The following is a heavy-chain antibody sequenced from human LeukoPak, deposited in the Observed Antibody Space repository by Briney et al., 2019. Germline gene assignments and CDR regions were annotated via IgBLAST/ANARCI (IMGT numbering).Heavy chain of an antibody. CDR2: ISHSGGST. D-gene: IGHD6-13*01. CDR1: GFTFSNYV. Sequence: GGSLRLSCAASGFTFSNYVMSWVRQAPGKWLEWVSVISHSGGSTYYADSVKGRFTISRDNSKNTLYLQMSSLRADDTAVYYCARRTYSTDQYYFDYWGQGTLVTVSS. V-gene: IGHV3-23*01. J-gene: IGHJ4*02. CDR3: ARRTYSTDQYYFDY.